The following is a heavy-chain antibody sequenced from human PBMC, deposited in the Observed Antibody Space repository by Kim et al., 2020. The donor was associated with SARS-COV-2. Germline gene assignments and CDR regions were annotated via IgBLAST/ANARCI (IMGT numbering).Heavy chain of an antibody. Sequence: ASVKVSCKASGYTFTSYGISWVRQAPGQGLEWMGWISAYNGNTNYAQKRQGRVTMTTDTSTSTAYMELRSLRSDDTAVYYFARDLNLNYYAYYRSFYYYYGMDVWGRGTTVTVSS. CDR2: ISAYNGNT. CDR3: ARDLNLNYYAYYRSFYYYYGMDV. CDR1: GYTFTSYG. V-gene: IGHV1-18*01. J-gene: IGHJ6*02. D-gene: IGHD4-17*01.